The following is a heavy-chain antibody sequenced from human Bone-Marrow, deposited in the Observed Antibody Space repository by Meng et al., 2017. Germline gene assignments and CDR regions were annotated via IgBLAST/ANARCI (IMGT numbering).Heavy chain of an antibody. CDR3: ATDYYDRSGYSRVDDY. Sequence: SVKVSCKASVYTFTGYYMHWVRQAPGQGPEWMGWINPNRGGTNNAQKFQGRVTMTRETSISTAYMERSRLRSDDTAVYYWATDYYDRSGYSRVDDYWGQGTLVTVSS. CDR2: INPNRGGT. V-gene: IGHV1-2*02. CDR1: VYTFTGYY. D-gene: IGHD3-22*01. J-gene: IGHJ4*02.